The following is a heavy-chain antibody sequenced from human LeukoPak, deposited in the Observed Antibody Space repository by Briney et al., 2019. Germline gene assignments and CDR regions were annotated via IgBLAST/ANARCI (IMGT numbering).Heavy chain of an antibody. V-gene: IGHV4-39*01. CDR3: ARVLITALRGPNRMDV. D-gene: IGHD3-10*01. CDR1: DGSLRDSHHY. CDR2: IYFTGTT. J-gene: IGHJ6*02. Sequence: SETLSLTCTVSDGSLRDSHHYWGWIRQPPGKGLEWLGSIYFTGTTYHNPSLRSRVTISVDTSKNQFSLKLNSVTAADMAVYYCARVLITALRGPNRMDVWGQGSTVTVSS.